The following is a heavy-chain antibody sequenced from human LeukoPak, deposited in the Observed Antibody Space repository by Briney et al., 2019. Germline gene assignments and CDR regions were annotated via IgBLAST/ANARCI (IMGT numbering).Heavy chain of an antibody. CDR1: GLTFSSYE. D-gene: IGHD3-22*01. CDR3: ARARTDSSGYYRWGNYFDY. V-gene: IGHV3-48*03. CDR2: ISSSGSTI. Sequence: GGSLRLSCAASGLTFSSYEMNWVRRAPGKGLEWVSYISSSGSTIYYADSAKGRFTISRDNAKNSLYLQMNSLRAEDTAVYYCARARTDSSGYYRWGNYFDYWGQGTLVTVSS. J-gene: IGHJ4*02.